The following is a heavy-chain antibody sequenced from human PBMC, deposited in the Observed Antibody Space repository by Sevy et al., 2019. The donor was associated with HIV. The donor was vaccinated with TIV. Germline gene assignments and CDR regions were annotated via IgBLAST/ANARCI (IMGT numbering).Heavy chain of an antibody. J-gene: IGHJ5*02. CDR3: ASPGTKGFDP. Sequence: GGSLRLSCAASGFTFSSYWMSWVRQAPGKGLEWVASIKQDGSDKYYVDSVKGRFTISRDNAKNSLYLQMNSLRVEETAVYYCASPGTKGFDPWGQGTLVTVSS. CDR2: IKQDGSDK. D-gene: IGHD2-8*01. CDR1: GFTFSSYW. V-gene: IGHV3-7*03.